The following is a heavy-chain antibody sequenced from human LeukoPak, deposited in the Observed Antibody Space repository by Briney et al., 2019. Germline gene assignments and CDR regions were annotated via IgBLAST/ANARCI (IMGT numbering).Heavy chain of an antibody. Sequence: ETLSLTCPVSGGSTSSGDYYWSWIRQHPGKGLEWIGSIYYSGSTYYNPSLKSRVTISVDTSKNQFSLKLSSVTAADTAVYYCARHSGATRPNFDYWGQGTLVTVSS. CDR1: GGSTSSGDYY. CDR3: ARHSGATRPNFDY. J-gene: IGHJ4*02. V-gene: IGHV4-39*01. CDR2: IYYSGST. D-gene: IGHD6-6*01.